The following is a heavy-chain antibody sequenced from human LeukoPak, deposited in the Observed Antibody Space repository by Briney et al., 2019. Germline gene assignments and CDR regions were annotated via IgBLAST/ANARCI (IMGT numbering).Heavy chain of an antibody. CDR1: GVSISSSEW. D-gene: IGHD3-9*01. J-gene: IGHJ4*02. Sequence: SETLSLTCAVSGVSISSSEWWIWVRQPPGQGLEWIGEIHRAGRTRYNPSLKSRVTISMDYSKNQFSLKLTSVTAADTAIYYCGKTDIYFNPIDYWGPGSLVTVSS. V-gene: IGHV4-4*02. CDR3: GKTDIYFNPIDY. CDR2: IHRAGRT.